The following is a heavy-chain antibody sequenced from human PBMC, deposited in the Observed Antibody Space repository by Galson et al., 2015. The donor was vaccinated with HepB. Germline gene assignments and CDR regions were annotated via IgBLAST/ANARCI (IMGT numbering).Heavy chain of an antibody. V-gene: IGHV1-18*01. CDR2: ISAYNGNT. Sequence: SVKVSCKASGYTFTSYGISWVRQAPGQGLEWMAWISAYNGNTNYAQKLQGRVTMTTDTSTSTAYMELRSLRSDDTAVYYCARMSIAARPYDYWGQGTLVTVSS. CDR1: GYTFTSYG. D-gene: IGHD6-6*01. J-gene: IGHJ4*02. CDR3: ARMSIAARPYDY.